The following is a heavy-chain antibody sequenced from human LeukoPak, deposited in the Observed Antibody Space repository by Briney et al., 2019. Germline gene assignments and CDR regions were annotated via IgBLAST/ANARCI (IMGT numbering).Heavy chain of an antibody. CDR3: VRDFVYSTG. D-gene: IGHD2-8*02. V-gene: IGHV3-7*03. Sequence: GGSLRLSCAASGFTFSSYGMHWVRQAPGKGLEWVANIKKDDGSEKYYADSVKGRFTISRDNAKNLLYLQMNSLRVEDTAVYYCVRDFVYSTGWGQGTLVTVSS. J-gene: IGHJ4*02. CDR2: IKKDDGSEK. CDR1: GFTFSSYG.